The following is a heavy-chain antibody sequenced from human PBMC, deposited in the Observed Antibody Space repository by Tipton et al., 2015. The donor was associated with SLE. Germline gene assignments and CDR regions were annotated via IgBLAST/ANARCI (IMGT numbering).Heavy chain of an antibody. D-gene: IGHD6-6*01. CDR2: IYYSGST. CDR3: ARAYSSSSYYFDY. V-gene: IGHV4-61*01. Sequence: TLSLTCTVSGGSISSGSYYWSWIRQPPGKGLEWIGYIYYSGSTNYNSSLKSRVTISVDTSKNQFSLKLSSVTAADTAVYYCARAYSSSSYYFDYWGQGTLVTVSS. J-gene: IGHJ4*02. CDR1: GGSISSGSYY.